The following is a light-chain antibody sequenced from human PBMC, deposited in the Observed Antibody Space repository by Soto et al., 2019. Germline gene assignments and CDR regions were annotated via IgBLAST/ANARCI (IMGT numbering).Light chain of an antibody. CDR3: SSYGGSNNLI. J-gene: IGLJ2*01. V-gene: IGLV2-8*01. Sequence: QSVLTQPPSASGSPGQSVTISCTGTSSDVGGYNYVSWYQQHPGKAPKLMIYAVSERPSGVPDRFSGSKSGNTASLTVSGLQAEDEADYYCSSYGGSNNLIFGGGTKLTVL. CDR1: SSDVGGYNY. CDR2: AVS.